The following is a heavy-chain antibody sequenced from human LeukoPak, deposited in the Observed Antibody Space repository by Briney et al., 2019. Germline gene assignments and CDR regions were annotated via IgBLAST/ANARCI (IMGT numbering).Heavy chain of an antibody. Sequence: GGSLRLSCAASGFTFSSYGMHWVRQAPGKGLEWVAVISYDGSNKYYADSVKGRFTISRDNSKNTLYLQMNSLRAEDTAVYYCAKDHRYYDSQGGYWGQGTLVTVSS. CDR3: AKDHRYYDSQGGY. J-gene: IGHJ4*02. V-gene: IGHV3-30*18. CDR1: GFTFSSYG. CDR2: ISYDGSNK. D-gene: IGHD3-22*01.